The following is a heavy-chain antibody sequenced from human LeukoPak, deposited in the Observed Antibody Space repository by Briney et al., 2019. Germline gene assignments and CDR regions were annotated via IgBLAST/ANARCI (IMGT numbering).Heavy chain of an antibody. CDR2: IYSGGDT. V-gene: IGHV3-53*01. CDR3: AKNAAAQQLVHYFDY. D-gene: IGHD6-13*01. Sequence: GGSLRLSRAASGFTVSSNYMSWVRQAPGKGLEWVSLIYSGGDTYYADSVKGRFTISRDNSKNTLHLQMNSLRAEDTAVYYCAKNAAAQQLVHYFDYWGQGTLVTVSS. J-gene: IGHJ4*02. CDR1: GFTVSSNY.